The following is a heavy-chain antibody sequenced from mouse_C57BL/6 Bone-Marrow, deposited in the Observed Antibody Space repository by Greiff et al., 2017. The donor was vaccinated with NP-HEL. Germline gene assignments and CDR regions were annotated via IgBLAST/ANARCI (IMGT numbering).Heavy chain of an antibody. V-gene: IGHV1-72*01. J-gene: IGHJ2*01. Sequence: VKQRPGRGLEWIGRIDPNSGGTKYNEKFKSKATLTVDKPSSTAYMQLSSLTSEDSAVYYCARFTTVVAHFDYWGQGTTLTVSS. D-gene: IGHD1-1*01. CDR3: ARFTTVVAHFDY. CDR2: IDPNSGGT.